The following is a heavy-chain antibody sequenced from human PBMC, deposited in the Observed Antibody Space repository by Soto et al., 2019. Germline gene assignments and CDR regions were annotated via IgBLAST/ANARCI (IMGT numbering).Heavy chain of an antibody. CDR2: IIPIFGTA. CDR1: GGTFSSYA. V-gene: IGHV1-69*12. CDR3: ARDTHHYYYASSGYYYNYYGMDV. Sequence: QVQLVQSGAEVKKPGSSVKVSCKASGGTFSSYAISWVRQAPGQGLEWMGGIIPIFGTANYAQKFQGRVTITADESTSTACMELSSLRSEDTAVYYCARDTHHYYYASSGYYYNYYGMDVWGQGTTVTVSS. D-gene: IGHD3-22*01. J-gene: IGHJ6*02.